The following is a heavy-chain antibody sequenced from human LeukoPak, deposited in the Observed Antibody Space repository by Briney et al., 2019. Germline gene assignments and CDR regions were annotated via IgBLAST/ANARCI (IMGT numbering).Heavy chain of an antibody. CDR1: GYTFTSYG. CDR3: ARDNPKIFSGSYYRDAFDI. D-gene: IGHD3-10*01. V-gene: IGHV1-18*01. CDR2: ISAYNGNT. Sequence: ASVKVSCKASGYTFTSYGISWVRQAPGQGLEWMGWISAYNGNTNYAQKLQGRVTMTTDTSTSTAYMELRSLRSDDTAVYYCARDNPKIFSGSYYRDAFDIWGQGTVVTVSS. J-gene: IGHJ3*02.